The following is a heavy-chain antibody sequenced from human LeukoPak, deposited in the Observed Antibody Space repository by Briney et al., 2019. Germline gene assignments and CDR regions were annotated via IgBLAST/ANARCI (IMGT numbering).Heavy chain of an antibody. CDR1: SGSISNYY. Sequence: SETLSLTCTVSSGSISNYYWNWIRQPAGKGLEWIGRIYLSASTNYNPSLKSRVTMSLDTSENQFSLKLSSVTAADTAVYYCARVRYNWNRDFDYWGQGTLVTVSS. V-gene: IGHV4-4*07. J-gene: IGHJ4*02. D-gene: IGHD1-20*01. CDR3: ARVRYNWNRDFDY. CDR2: IYLSAST.